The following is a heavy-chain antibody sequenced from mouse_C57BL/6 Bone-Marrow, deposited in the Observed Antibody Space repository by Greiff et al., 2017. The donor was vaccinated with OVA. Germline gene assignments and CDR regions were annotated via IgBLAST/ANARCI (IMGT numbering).Heavy chain of an antibody. Sequence: EVNLVESGGGLVKPGGSLKLSCAASGFTFSDYGMHWVRQAPEKGLEWVAYISSGSSTIYYADTVKGRFTISRDNATNTLFLQMTSLRSEDTAMYYCARGAVHYAMDYWGQGTSVTVSS. J-gene: IGHJ4*01. V-gene: IGHV5-17*01. CDR3: ARGAVHYAMDY. CDR2: ISSGSSTI. CDR1: GFTFSDYG.